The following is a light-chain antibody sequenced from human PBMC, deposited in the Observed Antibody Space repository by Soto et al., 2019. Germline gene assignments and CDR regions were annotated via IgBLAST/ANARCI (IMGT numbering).Light chain of an antibody. CDR2: AAS. V-gene: IGKV1-17*01. Sequence: DIQMTQSPPSLSASVGDRVTFTCRASQDIINALAWYQQKPGQAPKRLIYAASSLQSGVSSRFSGSGSGTDCTLTISSLQPEEFATYYCLQHNRYPLTFGGGTKLEIK. J-gene: IGKJ4*01. CDR3: LQHNRYPLT. CDR1: QDIINA.